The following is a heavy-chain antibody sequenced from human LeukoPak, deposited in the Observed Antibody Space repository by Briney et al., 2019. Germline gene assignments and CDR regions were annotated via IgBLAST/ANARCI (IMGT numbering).Heavy chain of an antibody. J-gene: IGHJ6*03. CDR2: IYHSGST. Sequence: SETLSLTCTVSGYSISSGYYWGWIRQPPGKGLEWIGSIYHSGSTYYNPSLKSRVTISADTSKNQFSLMLSSVTAVDTAVYYCATWRYCSGGSCYGNYYMDVWGKGTTVTVSS. D-gene: IGHD2-15*01. CDR3: ATWRYCSGGSCYGNYYMDV. V-gene: IGHV4-38-2*02. CDR1: GYSISSGYY.